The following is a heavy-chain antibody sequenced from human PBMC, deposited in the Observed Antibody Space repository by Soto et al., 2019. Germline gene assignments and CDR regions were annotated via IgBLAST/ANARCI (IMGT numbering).Heavy chain of an antibody. CDR3: ARDEGITGPGMGWFDP. Sequence: QVQLVQSGAEVKKPGSSVKVSCKASGGTFSSYAISWVRQAPGQGLEWMGGIIPIFGTANYAQKFQGRVTITADESTSTAYRELSSLRSEDTAVYYCARDEGITGPGMGWFDPWGQGTLVTVSS. J-gene: IGHJ5*02. D-gene: IGHD1-20*01. CDR1: GGTFSSYA. V-gene: IGHV1-69*01. CDR2: IIPIFGTA.